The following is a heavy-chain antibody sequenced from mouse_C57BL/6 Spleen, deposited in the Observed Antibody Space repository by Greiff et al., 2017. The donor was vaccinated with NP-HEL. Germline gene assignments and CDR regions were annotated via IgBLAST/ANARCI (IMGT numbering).Heavy chain of an antibody. V-gene: IGHV1-50*01. CDR1: GYTFTSYW. CDR3: ARGGAKVY. CDR2: IDPSDSYT. J-gene: IGHJ2*01. Sequence: QVQLKQPGAELVKPGASVKLSCKASGYTFTSYWMQWVKQRPGQGLEWIGEIDPSDSYTNYNQKFKGKATLTVDTSSSTAYMQLSSLTSEDSAVYYCARGGAKVYWGQGTTLTVSS.